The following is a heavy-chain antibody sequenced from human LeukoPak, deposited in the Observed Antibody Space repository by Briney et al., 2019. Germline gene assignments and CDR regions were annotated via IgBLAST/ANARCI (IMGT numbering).Heavy chain of an antibody. J-gene: IGHJ6*03. CDR3: ARINNEDIVVVPASYMDV. CDR1: GGSISSYY. D-gene: IGHD2-2*01. V-gene: IGHV4-4*07. CDR2: IYTSGST. Sequence: SETLSLTCTVSGGSISSYYWSWIRQPAGKGLEWIGRIYTSGSTNYNPSLKSRVTMSVDTSKNQFSLKLSSVTAADTAVYYCARINNEDIVVVPASYMDVWGKGTTVTISS.